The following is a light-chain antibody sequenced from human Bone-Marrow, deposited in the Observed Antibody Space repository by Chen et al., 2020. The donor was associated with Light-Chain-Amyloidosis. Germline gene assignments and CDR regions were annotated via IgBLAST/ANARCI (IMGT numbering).Light chain of an antibody. V-gene: IGLV3-1*01. CDR1: QLGNKY. CDR2: EDH. J-gene: IGLJ2*01. Sequence: SYEVTQAPSVSVSPGQSASITCSGDQLGNKYVSWYQQWAGQSPTLIIYEDHRRPSGVPERFSGYNAGNTATVTISGNQAMDERDYYCQAWGGDSVVFGGGTKLTVL. CDR3: QAWGGDSVV.